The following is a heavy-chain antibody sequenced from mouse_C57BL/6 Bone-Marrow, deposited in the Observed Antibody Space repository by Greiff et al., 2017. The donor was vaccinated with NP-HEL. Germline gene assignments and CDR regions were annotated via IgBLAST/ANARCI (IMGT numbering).Heavy chain of an antibody. CDR1: GYTFTSYW. Sequence: QVQLKQPGAELVRPGSSVKLSCKASGYTFTSYWMDWVKQRPGQGLEWIGNIYPSDSETHYNQKFKDKAKLTVDKSSSSAYMQLSSLTSEDSAVYYCASVNYGNYGWYFDVWGTGTTVTVSS. J-gene: IGHJ1*03. CDR2: IYPSDSET. CDR3: ASVNYGNYGWYFDV. D-gene: IGHD2-1*01. V-gene: IGHV1-61*01.